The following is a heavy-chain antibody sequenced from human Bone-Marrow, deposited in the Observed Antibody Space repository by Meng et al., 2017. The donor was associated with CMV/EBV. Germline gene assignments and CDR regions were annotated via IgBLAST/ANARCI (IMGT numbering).Heavy chain of an antibody. CDR3: AADIPEPLARYDF. CDR1: CFTFTSSW. J-gene: IGHJ4*02. V-gene: IGHV3-15*07. D-gene: IGHD1-14*01. CDR2: IATKGDGATI. Sequence: SCFTFTSSWLTWVRPAPGKGLEWVGRIATKGDGATIHYAAPMKGSFTISRDDSKNTVYLQMTSLKTADTAMYYCAADIPEPLARYDFWGQGTLVAVSS.